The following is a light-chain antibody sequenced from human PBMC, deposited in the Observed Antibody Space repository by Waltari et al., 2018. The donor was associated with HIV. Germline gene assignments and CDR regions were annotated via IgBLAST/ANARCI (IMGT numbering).Light chain of an antibody. Sequence: DIVLTQSPESLAVSLGARATMTCKSSRSVLNAANNKKFLAWYQQKAGQAPKLLIYWASVRESGVPDRFSGSGSGTDFTLTISNLQAEDVAVYYCQQYYSTPFTFGGGTKVEIK. CDR2: WAS. CDR3: QQYYSTPFT. V-gene: IGKV4-1*01. J-gene: IGKJ4*01. CDR1: RSVLNAANNKKF.